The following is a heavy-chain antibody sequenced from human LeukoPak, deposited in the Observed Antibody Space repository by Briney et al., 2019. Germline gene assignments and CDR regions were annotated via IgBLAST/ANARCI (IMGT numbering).Heavy chain of an antibody. CDR1: RFTFSSYT. D-gene: IGHD6-19*01. Sequence: GGSLRLSCSASRFTFSSYTMNWVRQAPGKGLEWVAVISSDGSNKYYADSVKGRFTISRDNSKNTLYLQMSSLRAEDTAVYYCARDRYSSGWYGDFDCWGQGTLVTVSS. CDR3: ARDRYSSGWYGDFDC. CDR2: ISSDGSNK. V-gene: IGHV3-30-3*01. J-gene: IGHJ4*02.